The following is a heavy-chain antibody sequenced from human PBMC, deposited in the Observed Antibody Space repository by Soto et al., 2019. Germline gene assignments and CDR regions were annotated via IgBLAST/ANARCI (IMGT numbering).Heavy chain of an antibody. Sequence: PGGSLRLSCAASGFTVSSNYMSWVRQAPGKGLEWVSVIYSGGSTYYADSVKGRFTISRDNSKNTLYLQMNSLRAEDTAVYYCARDVSSGWDDAFDIWGQGTMVTVSS. J-gene: IGHJ3*02. CDR3: ARDVSSGWDDAFDI. CDR2: IYSGGST. D-gene: IGHD6-19*01. V-gene: IGHV3-66*01. CDR1: GFTVSSNY.